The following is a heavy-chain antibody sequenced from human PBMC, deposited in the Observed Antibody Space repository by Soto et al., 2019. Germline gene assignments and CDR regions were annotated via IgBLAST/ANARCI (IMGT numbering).Heavy chain of an antibody. V-gene: IGHV3-30-3*01. D-gene: IGHD4-17*01. Sequence: QVQLVESGGGVVQPGRSLRLSCAASGFTFSSYAMHWVRQAPGKGLEWVAVISYDGSNKYYADSVKGRFTISRDNSKNTLYLQMNSLRAEDTAVYYCARETYGDYDCWGQGTLVTVSS. CDR3: ARETYGDYDC. CDR2: ISYDGSNK. CDR1: GFTFSSYA. J-gene: IGHJ4*02.